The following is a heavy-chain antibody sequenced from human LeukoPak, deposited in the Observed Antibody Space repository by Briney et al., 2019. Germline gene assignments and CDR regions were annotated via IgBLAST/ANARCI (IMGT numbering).Heavy chain of an antibody. V-gene: IGHV1-69*05. CDR2: IIPIFGTA. D-gene: IGHD3-22*01. J-gene: IGHJ6*03. CDR3: AREAYYYDSSGYYSSYYYYYMDV. CDR1: GGTFSSYA. Sequence: GASVKVSCKASGGTFSSYAISWVRQAPGQGLEWMGGIIPIFGTANYAQKFQGRVTITTDESTSTAYMELSSLRSEDTAVYYCAREAYYYDSSGYYSSYYYYYMDVWGKGTTVTVSS.